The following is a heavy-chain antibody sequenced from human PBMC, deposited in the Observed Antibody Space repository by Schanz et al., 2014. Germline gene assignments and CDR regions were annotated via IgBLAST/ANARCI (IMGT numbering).Heavy chain of an antibody. J-gene: IGHJ4*02. CDR3: AKDVDFWSGYYLDY. V-gene: IGHV3-23*05. CDR1: GFKFTDYA. CDR2: INSRSNFI. Sequence: EVQLLESGGGLVQPGGSLRLSCAASGFKFTDYAMTWVRQTPKGLEWVSSINSRSNFIYYADSVKGRFTISRDNSKNTLYLQMNSLRSEDTAVYYCAKDVDFWSGYYLDYWGQGTLVTVSS. D-gene: IGHD3-3*01.